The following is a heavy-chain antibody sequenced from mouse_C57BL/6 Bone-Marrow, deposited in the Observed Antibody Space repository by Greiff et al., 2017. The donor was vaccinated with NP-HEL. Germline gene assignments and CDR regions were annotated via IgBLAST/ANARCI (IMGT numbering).Heavy chain of an antibody. CDR1: GFTFSSYG. D-gene: IGHD4-1*01. V-gene: IGHV5-6*02. CDR3: AGWDVGYYFDY. J-gene: IGHJ2*01. Sequence: DVKLVESGGDLVKPGGSLKLSCAASGFTFSSYGMSWVRQTPDKRLEWVATISSGGSYTYYPDSVKGRFTISRDNAKNTLYLQMSSLKSEDTAMYCCAGWDVGYYFDYWGQGTTLTVSS. CDR2: ISSGGSYT.